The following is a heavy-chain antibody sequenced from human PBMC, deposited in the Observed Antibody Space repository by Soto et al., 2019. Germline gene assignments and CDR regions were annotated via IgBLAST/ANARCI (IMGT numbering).Heavy chain of an antibody. V-gene: IGHV1-3*01. Sequence: ASVKVSCKASGYTFTSYAMHWVRQAPGQRLEWMGWINAGNGNTKYSQKFQGRVTITRDTSAGTAYMELSSLRSEDTAVYFCASSRITMVPSGMDVWAQGTTVTVS. CDR2: INAGNGNT. CDR1: GYTFTSYA. D-gene: IGHD3-10*01. CDR3: ASSRITMVPSGMDV. J-gene: IGHJ6*02.